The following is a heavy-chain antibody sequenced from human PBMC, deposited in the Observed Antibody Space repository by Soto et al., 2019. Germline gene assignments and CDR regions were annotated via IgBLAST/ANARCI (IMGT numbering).Heavy chain of an antibody. J-gene: IGHJ4*01. CDR2: ISGSGGST. CDR3: AKDPYSSSPFDY. Sequence: HPGGSLGLSCASSGFTFSSYAMSWVRQAPGKGLEWVSAISGSGGSTYYADSVKGRFTISRDNSKNTLYLQMNSLRAEDSAVYYCAKDPYSSSPFDYWGQATLVTVSS. V-gene: IGHV3-23*01. D-gene: IGHD6-13*01. CDR1: GFTFSSYA.